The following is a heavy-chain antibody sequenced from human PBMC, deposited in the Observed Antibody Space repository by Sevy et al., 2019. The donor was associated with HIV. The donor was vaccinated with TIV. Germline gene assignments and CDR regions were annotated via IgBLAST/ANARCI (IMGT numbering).Heavy chain of an antibody. D-gene: IGHD3-22*01. Sequence: GESLKISCKGSGYSFTSYWIVWVRQMPGNGLEWMGIIYPGDSDTRYSPSFQGQVTISADKSISTAYLQWSSLKASDTAMYYCARRGYYYDSSGYYYAFDYWGQGTLVTVSS. CDR3: ARRGYYYDSSGYYYAFDY. CDR1: GYSFTSYW. CDR2: IYPGDSDT. V-gene: IGHV5-51*01. J-gene: IGHJ4*02.